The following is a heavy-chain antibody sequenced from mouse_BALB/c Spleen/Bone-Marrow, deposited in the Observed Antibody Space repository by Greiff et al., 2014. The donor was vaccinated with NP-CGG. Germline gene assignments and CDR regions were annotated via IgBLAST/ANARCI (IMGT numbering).Heavy chain of an antibody. D-gene: IGHD2-3*01. CDR3: ARALGDGYYYARDY. Sequence: QVQLKQSGAELVKPGAPVKLSCKASGYTFTSYWMNWVKQRPGRGLEWIGRIDPSASETHYNQKFKDKATLTVDKSSSTAYIQPSSQPSKDSAVYYCARALGDGYYYARDYWGQGTSVTVSS. J-gene: IGHJ4*01. CDR2: IDPSASET. V-gene: IGHV1-74*01. CDR1: GYTFTSYW.